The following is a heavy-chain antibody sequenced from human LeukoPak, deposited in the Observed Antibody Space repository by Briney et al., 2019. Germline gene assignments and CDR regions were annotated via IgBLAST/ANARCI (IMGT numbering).Heavy chain of an antibody. CDR3: ARVVGAGKEPNYCFDY. CDR1: GYTFTSYY. CDR2: INPSGGST. D-gene: IGHD1-14*01. J-gene: IGHJ4*02. V-gene: IGHV1-46*01. Sequence: ASVKVSCKASGYTFTSYYMHWVRQAPGQGLEWMGIINPSGGSTSYAQKFQGRVTMTRDTSTSTVYMELSSLRSEDTAVYYCARVVGAGKEPNYCFDYWGQGTMVTVSS.